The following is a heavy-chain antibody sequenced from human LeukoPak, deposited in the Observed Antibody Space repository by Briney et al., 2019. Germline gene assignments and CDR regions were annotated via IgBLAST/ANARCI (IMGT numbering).Heavy chain of an antibody. CDR1: GYMFIDYY. J-gene: IGHJ4*02. Sequence: GASVKVSCKASGYMFIDYYLHWVRQAPGQGLEWMGRINPNSGDTDYAQNFRGRVTMTRDTSLSTAYMALSGLRADDTAVYFCARDKWLRDYWGQGTLVTVSS. CDR2: INPNSGDT. CDR3: ARDKWLRDY. D-gene: IGHD5-12*01. V-gene: IGHV1-2*06.